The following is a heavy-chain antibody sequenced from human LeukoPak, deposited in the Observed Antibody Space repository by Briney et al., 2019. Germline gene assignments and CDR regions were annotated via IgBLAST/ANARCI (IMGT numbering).Heavy chain of an antibody. J-gene: IGHJ6*03. CDR1: GYTFTSYY. V-gene: IGHV1-46*01. CDR2: INPSGGST. D-gene: IGHD4-11*01. CDR3: AREGFYSNSEPKLYYYYMDV. Sequence: VASVKVSCKASGYTFTSYYMHWVRQAPGQGLEWMGIINPSGGSTSYAQKFQGRVTMTRDTSTSTVYMELSSLRSEDTAVYYCAREGFYSNSEPKLYYYYMDVWGKGTTVTVSS.